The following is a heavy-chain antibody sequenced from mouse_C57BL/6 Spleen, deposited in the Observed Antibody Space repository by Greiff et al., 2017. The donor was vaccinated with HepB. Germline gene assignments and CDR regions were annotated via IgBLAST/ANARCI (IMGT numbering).Heavy chain of an antibody. V-gene: IGHV5-6*01. Sequence: DVQLVESGGDLVKPGGSLKLSCAASGFTFSSYGMSWVRQTPDKRLEWVATISSGGSYTYYPDSVKGRFTISRDNAKNTLYLQMSSLKSEDTAMYYCARSPYSNYVYYAMDYWGQGTSVTVSS. CDR1: GFTFSSYG. D-gene: IGHD2-5*01. CDR3: ARSPYSNYVYYAMDY. CDR2: ISSGGSYT. J-gene: IGHJ4*01.